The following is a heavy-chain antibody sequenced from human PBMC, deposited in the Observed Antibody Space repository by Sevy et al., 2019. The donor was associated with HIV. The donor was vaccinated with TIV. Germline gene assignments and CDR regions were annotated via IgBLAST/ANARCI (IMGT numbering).Heavy chain of an antibody. V-gene: IGHV3-48*03. CDR3: TGNGGAVDSGFDP. CDR2: ISSSGSSI. D-gene: IGHD3-22*01. CDR1: GFTFSSYD. Sequence: GGSLRLSCTASGFTFSSYDMNWVRQAPGKGLEWVSKISSSGSSIYYADSVKGRSTISRDNAKNSLNLQMNSLRAEDTAVYYCTGNGGAVDSGFDPWGQGTLVTVSS. J-gene: IGHJ5*02.